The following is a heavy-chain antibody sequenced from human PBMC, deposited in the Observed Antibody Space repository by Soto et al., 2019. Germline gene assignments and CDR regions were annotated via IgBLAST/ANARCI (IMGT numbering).Heavy chain of an antibody. CDR3: AREAGYCSRTSCYRRAFDT. J-gene: IGHJ3*02. Sequence: EVQLVESGGDLVQPGGSLRLSCAASGFTFSGHWMHWFRQVPGKGLEWVSRINTDGGTSAYADSVKGRFTISRDNAKNTLYLQMNGLRAEDTAVYYCAREAGYCSRTSCYRRAFDTWGQGTTVTVSS. V-gene: IGHV3-74*03. CDR2: INTDGGTS. CDR1: GFTFSGHW. D-gene: IGHD2-2*01.